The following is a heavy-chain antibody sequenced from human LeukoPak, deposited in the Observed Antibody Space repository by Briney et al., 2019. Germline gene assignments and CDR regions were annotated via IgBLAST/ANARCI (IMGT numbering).Heavy chain of an antibody. Sequence: SETLSLTCTVSGGSISSYYWSWIRQPPGKGLEWIGYIYYSGSTNYNPSLKSRVTISVDTSKNQFSLKLSSVTAADTAVYYCARVRRITGTTDFDYWGQGTLVTVSS. CDR2: IYYSGST. CDR1: GGSISSYY. J-gene: IGHJ4*02. CDR3: ARVRRITGTTDFDY. V-gene: IGHV4-59*01. D-gene: IGHD1-20*01.